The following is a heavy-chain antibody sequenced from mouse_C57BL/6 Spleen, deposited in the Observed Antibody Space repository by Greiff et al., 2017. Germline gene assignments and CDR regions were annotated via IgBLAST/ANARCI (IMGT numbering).Heavy chain of an antibody. CDR1: GFTFSSYG. J-gene: IGHJ2*01. V-gene: IGHV5-6*01. D-gene: IGHD2-4*01. Sequence: EVKLMESGGDLVKPGGSLKLSCAASGFTFSSYGMSWVRQTPDKRLEWVATISSGGSYTYYPDSVKGRFTISRDNAKNTLYLQRSSLKSEDTAMYYCARHSIYYDYGGFPYYFDYWGQGTTLTVSS. CDR2: ISSGGSYT. CDR3: ARHSIYYDYGGFPYYFDY.